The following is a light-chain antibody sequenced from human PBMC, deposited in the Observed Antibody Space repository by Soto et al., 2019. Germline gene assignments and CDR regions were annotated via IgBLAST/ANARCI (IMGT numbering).Light chain of an antibody. CDR1: QSVSSY. J-gene: IGKJ2*01. CDR2: DAS. CDR3: QQRSNWPPYT. V-gene: IGKV3-11*01. Sequence: EIVLTQSPATLSLSPGERATLSCRASQSVSSYLAWYQQKPGQAPRLLIYDASNRATGIPARFSGSGSGTDFTLTSSSLEPEDFGVYYCQQRSNWPPYTFGQGTKLEIK.